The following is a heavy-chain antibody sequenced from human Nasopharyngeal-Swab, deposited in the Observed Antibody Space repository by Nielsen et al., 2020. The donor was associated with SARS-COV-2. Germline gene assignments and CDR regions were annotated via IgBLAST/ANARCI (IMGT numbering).Heavy chain of an antibody. D-gene: IGHD6-19*01. V-gene: IGHV3-7*01. CDR1: GFTFSSYW. CDR2: IKQDGSEK. Sequence: GGSLRLSCAASGFTFSSYWMSWVRQAPGKRLEWVANIKQDGSEKYYVDSVKGRFTISRDNAKNSLYLQMNSLRAEDTAVYYCARDLGSSGWYGHTGNYFDYWGQGTLVTVSS. CDR3: ARDLGSSGWYGHTGNYFDY. J-gene: IGHJ4*02.